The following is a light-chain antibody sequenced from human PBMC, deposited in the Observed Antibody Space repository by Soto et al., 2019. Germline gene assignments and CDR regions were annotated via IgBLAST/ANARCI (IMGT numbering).Light chain of an antibody. CDR2: EVS. Sequence: QSVLTQPPSASGSPGQSVTISCTGNSNDVGHSSFISWYQQHPGKGPKLIIYEVSKRPSGVHDRFSGSKSGNTASLSVSGLQDEDEADYVCNAQADNGKHVFGTGTKLTVL. V-gene: IGLV2-8*01. J-gene: IGLJ1*01. CDR1: SNDVGHSSF. CDR3: NAQADNGKHV.